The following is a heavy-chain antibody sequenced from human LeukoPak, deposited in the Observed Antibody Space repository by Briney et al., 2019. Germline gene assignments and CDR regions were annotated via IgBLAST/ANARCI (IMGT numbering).Heavy chain of an antibody. CDR2: ISSSGSTI. J-gene: IGHJ5*02. V-gene: IGHV3-48*03. CDR1: GFTFSSYE. CDR3: ARGLNGYCSGGSCSNWFDP. D-gene: IGHD2-15*01. Sequence: TGGSLRLSCAASGFTFSSYEMNWVRQAPGKGLEWVSYISSSGSTIYYADSVKGRFTISRDNAKNSLYLQMNSLRAEDTAVYYCARGLNGYCSGGSCSNWFDPWGQGTLVTVSS.